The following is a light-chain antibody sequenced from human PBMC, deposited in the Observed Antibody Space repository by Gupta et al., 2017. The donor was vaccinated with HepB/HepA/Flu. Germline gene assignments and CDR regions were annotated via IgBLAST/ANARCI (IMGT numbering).Light chain of an antibody. CDR2: DRN. CDR3: NSRDGSGNHRV. V-gene: IGLV3-19*01. J-gene: IGLJ2*01. Sequence: SSELTQDPAVSVALGQTVRITCQGDSLRRYYASWYQQKPGQAPVLVIYDRNNRPSGIPDRFSGSSSGNTASLTITGAQAEDEADDYCNSRDGSGNHRVFGGGTKLTVL. CDR1: SLRRYY.